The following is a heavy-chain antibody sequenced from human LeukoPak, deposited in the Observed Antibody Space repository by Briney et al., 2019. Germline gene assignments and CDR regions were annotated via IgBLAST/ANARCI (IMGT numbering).Heavy chain of an antibody. D-gene: IGHD3-10*01. Sequence: PGGSLRLSCAASGFTFSSYSMNWVRQAPGKGLEWVSSISSSSSYIYYADSVKGRFTISRDNAKNSLYLQMNGLRAEDTAVYYCARAKPFYGSGSAADYWGQGTLVTVSS. V-gene: IGHV3-21*01. CDR3: ARAKPFYGSGSAADY. J-gene: IGHJ4*02. CDR2: ISSSSSYI. CDR1: GFTFSSYS.